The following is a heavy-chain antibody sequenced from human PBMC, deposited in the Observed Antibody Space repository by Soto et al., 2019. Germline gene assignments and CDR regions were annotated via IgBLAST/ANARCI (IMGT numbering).Heavy chain of an antibody. CDR3: ARRVDRYNDYFDY. J-gene: IGHJ4*02. D-gene: IGHD1-1*01. V-gene: IGHV4-39*01. Sequence: KASETLSLTCTVSGGSISSSSYYWGWIRQPPGKGLEWIGSIYYSGSTYYNPSLKSRVTISVDTSKNQFSLKLSSVTAADTAVYYCARRVDRYNDYFDYWGQGTLVTVSS. CDR1: GGSISSSSYY. CDR2: IYYSGST.